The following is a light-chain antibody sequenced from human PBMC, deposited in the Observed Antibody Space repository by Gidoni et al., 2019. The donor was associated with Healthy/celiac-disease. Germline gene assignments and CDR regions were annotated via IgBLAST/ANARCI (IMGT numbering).Light chain of an antibody. CDR3: QQYGSSPGIT. J-gene: IGKJ5*01. V-gene: IGKV3-20*01. Sequence: EIMLTQSPGTLSLSPGERATLSCRASQSVSSSYLAWYQQKPGQAPRLLIYGASSRATGIPDRFSGSGSGTDCTLTISRLEPEDFAVYYCQQYGSSPGITFGQGTRLEIK. CDR2: GAS. CDR1: QSVSSSY.